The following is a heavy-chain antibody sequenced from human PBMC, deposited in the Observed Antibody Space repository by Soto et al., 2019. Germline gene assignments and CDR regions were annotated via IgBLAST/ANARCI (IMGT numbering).Heavy chain of an antibody. Sequence: QVHLQESGPGLVKPSGTLSLTCAVSGASISSGSWWSWVRQPPGKGLEWIGEIFHDGSTNYNPSLNSRVNMSVDKSKIYFALELTSVTAADTALYYCARDEYNDSPDWGQGTLVTVSS. CDR3: ARDEYNDSPD. D-gene: IGHD1-1*01. CDR2: IFHDGST. CDR1: GASISSGSW. J-gene: IGHJ4*02. V-gene: IGHV4-4*02.